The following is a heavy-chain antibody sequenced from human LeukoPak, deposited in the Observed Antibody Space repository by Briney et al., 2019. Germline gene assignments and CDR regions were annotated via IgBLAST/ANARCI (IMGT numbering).Heavy chain of an antibody. V-gene: IGHV4-4*02. CDR2: IYHSGST. J-gene: IGHJ6*03. D-gene: IGHD1-26*01. Sequence: SGTLSLTCAVSGGSISRSNWWSWVRQPPGKGLEWIGEIYHSGSTNYNPSLKSRVTISVDKSKNQFSLKLSSVTAAYTAVYYCSRDPSGGFFSFYYYMDVWGKGTTVTVSS. CDR1: GGSISRSNW. CDR3: SRDPSGGFFSFYYYMDV.